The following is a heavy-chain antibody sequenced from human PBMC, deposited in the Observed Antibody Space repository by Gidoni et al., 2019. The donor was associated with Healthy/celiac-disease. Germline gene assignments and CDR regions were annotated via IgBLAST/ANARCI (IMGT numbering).Heavy chain of an antibody. D-gene: IGHD2-8*01. CDR2: ISSNGGST. CDR3: VKDSDCTNGVCPPFDY. Sequence: EVQLVDSGGRLVQPGGSLRLSCSASGFTFRSYAMHWVRQAPGKGLEYVSAISSNGGSTYYADSVKGRFTISRDNSKNTLYLQMSSLRAEDTAVYYCVKDSDCTNGVCPPFDYWGQGTLVTVSS. V-gene: IGHV3-64D*06. CDR1: GFTFRSYA. J-gene: IGHJ4*02.